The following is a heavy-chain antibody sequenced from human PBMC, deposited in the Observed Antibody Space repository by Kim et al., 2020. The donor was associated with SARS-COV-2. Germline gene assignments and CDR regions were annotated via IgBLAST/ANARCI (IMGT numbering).Heavy chain of an antibody. V-gene: IGHV4-61*02. CDR2: IYTSGST. Sequence: SETLSLTCTVSGGSISSGSYYWSWIRQPAGKGLEWIGRIYTSGSTNYNPSLKSRVTISVDTSKNQFSLKLSSVTAADTAVYYCARLRGRGSGQIYYFDYWGQGTLVTVSS. CDR1: GGSISSGSYY. D-gene: IGHD2-15*01. CDR3: ARLRGRGSGQIYYFDY. J-gene: IGHJ4*02.